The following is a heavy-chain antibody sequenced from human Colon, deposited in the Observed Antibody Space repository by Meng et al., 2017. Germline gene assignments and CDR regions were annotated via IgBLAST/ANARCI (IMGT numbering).Heavy chain of an antibody. CDR3: ASGSARKYSSSSPLGY. V-gene: IGHV3-7*01. J-gene: IGHJ4*01. D-gene: IGHD6-6*01. CDR1: GFTFSSYW. Sequence: GESLKISCAAPGFTFSSYWMSWVRQAPGKGLEWVANIKQDGSEKYYVDSVKGRFTISRDNAKNSLYLQMNSLRAEDTTVYYCASGSARKYSSSSPLGYWGQGTPVTVSS. CDR2: IKQDGSEK.